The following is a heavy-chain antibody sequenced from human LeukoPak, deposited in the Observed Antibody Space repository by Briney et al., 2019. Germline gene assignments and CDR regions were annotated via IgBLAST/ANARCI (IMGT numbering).Heavy chain of an antibody. V-gene: IGHV3-7*01. Sequence: GGSLRLSCSASGFTFSRFWMSWVRQAPGKGLEYVALIRQGGSEIFHMDSVKGRFTISRDDATNSLYLQMNSLRVEDTALYYCARDRESESHGEGDYWGQGTLVTVSS. CDR2: IRQGGSEI. CDR1: GFTFSRFW. D-gene: IGHD4-17*01. CDR3: ARDRESESHGEGDY. J-gene: IGHJ4*02.